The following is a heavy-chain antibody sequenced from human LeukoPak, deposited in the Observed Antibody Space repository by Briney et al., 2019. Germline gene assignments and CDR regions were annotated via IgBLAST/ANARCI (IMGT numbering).Heavy chain of an antibody. V-gene: IGHV4-4*07. CDR3: ARGINYDFWSGSSYYFDY. CDR2: IHPSGST. CDR1: GDSISSYY. D-gene: IGHD3-3*01. J-gene: IGHJ4*02. Sequence: PSETLSLTCTVSGDSISSYYWSWVRQPAGKGLEWIGRIHPSGSTNYNPSLKSRVTLSVDTSKNQFSLKLSSVTAADTAVYYCARGINYDFWSGSSYYFDYWGQGTLVTVSS.